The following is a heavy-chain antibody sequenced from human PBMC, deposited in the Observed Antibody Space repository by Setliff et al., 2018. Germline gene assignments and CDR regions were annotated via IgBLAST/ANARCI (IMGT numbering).Heavy chain of an antibody. CDR3: ARDSVTMVRGVIRSYYYYNMDV. CDR2: ISGLGSNT. CDR1: GFTFVSYA. Sequence: GGSLRLSCAASGFTFVSYALGWVRQTPGQGLEWVSGISGLGSNTYCADSVKGRFTISRDNSKNTVYLQMNSLRAEDTAVYYCARDSVTMVRGVIRSYYYYNMDVWGKGTTVTAP. D-gene: IGHD3-10*01. J-gene: IGHJ6*03. V-gene: IGHV3-23*01.